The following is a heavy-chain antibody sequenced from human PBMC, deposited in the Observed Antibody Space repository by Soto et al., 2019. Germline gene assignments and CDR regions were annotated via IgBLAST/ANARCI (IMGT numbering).Heavy chain of an antibody. CDR2: INPNSGGT. V-gene: IGHV1-2*02. J-gene: IGHJ4*02. CDR1: GYTFTCYY. D-gene: IGHD3-10*01. CDR3: ARGRITMVRGVIEPYYFDS. Sequence: EASVKVSGRASGYTFTCYYIHCVRQAPGQGLEWMGWINPNSGGTNYAQKFQVSVTMTRDTSISTAYMELSRRGSDDKAVYYCARGRITMVRGVIEPYYFDSWGQGSLVSVSS.